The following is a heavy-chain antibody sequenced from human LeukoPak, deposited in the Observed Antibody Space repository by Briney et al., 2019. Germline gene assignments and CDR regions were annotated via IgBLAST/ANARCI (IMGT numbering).Heavy chain of an antibody. CDR1: GFTVSSNY. CDR3: VKDLGSAITSALALDV. CDR2: IYSGGST. V-gene: IGHV3-53*01. Sequence: GGSLRLSCAASGFTVSSNYMSWVRQAPGKGLEWVSVIYSGGSTYYADSVKGRFTISRDNSKNTLYLQMNSLRAEDTAVYYCVKDLGSAITSALALDVWGQGTTVTVSS. D-gene: IGHD2-15*01. J-gene: IGHJ6*02.